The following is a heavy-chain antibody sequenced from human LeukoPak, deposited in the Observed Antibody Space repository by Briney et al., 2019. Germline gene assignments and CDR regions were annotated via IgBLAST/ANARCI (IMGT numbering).Heavy chain of an antibody. V-gene: IGHV3-30*18. CDR1: GFTFSSCG. Sequence: PGRSLRLSCAASGFTFSSCGMHWVRQAPGKGLEGVAVISYDGSNKYYADSVKGRFTISRDNSKNTLYLQMNSLRAEDTAVYYCAKDLSSSWSLDYWGQGTLVTVSS. CDR2: ISYDGSNK. J-gene: IGHJ4*02. D-gene: IGHD6-13*01. CDR3: AKDLSSSWSLDY.